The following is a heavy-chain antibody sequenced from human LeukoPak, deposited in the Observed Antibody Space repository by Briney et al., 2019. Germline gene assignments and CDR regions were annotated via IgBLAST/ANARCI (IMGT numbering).Heavy chain of an antibody. J-gene: IGHJ6*02. D-gene: IGHD5-24*01. CDR2: ISWNSGSI. Sequence: GISWNSGSIGYADSVKGRFTISRDNAKNSLYLQMNSLRAEDTALYYCAKDKGFEMNYGMDVWGQGTTVTVSS. V-gene: IGHV3-9*01. CDR3: AKDKGFEMNYGMDV.